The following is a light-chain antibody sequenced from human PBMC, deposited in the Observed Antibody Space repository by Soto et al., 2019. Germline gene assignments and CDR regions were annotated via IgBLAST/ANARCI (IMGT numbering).Light chain of an antibody. V-gene: IGLV2-8*01. CDR2: EVT. CDR3: SSYAGSSNYV. J-gene: IGLJ1*01. Sequence: QSVLPQPPSASGSPGQSATISCTGTSSDVGGYNYVSWYQQHPGKAPKLMIYEVTKRPSGVPDRFSGSKSGNTASLTVSGLQAEDEADYYCSSYAGSSNYVFGTGTKVTVL. CDR1: SSDVGGYNY.